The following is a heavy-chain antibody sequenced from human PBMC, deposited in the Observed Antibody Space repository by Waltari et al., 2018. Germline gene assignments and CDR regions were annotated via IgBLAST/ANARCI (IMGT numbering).Heavy chain of an antibody. Sequence: QVQLPESGPGLVKPSQTLSLTCSVSGGSLNSVYYYWTWIRQNPGKGLEWIGYIDYSGSTYYNPSLTSRVTISADTSKNQFSLSLTSVTAADAAVYYCARGVDTSITFDHWGQGTLVTVSS. D-gene: IGHD5-18*01. CDR3: ARGVDTSITFDH. J-gene: IGHJ4*02. CDR2: IDYSGST. V-gene: IGHV4-31*03. CDR1: GGSLNSVYYY.